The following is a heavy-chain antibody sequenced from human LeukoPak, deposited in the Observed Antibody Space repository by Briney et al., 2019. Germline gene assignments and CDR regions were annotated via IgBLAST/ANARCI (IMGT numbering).Heavy chain of an antibody. D-gene: IGHD3-22*01. CDR3: AKDVYNYYDSSGYLNAFDI. CDR2: MNPNSGNT. Sequence: ASVKVSCKTSGYTFISHDINWVRQATGQGLEWLGWMNPNSGNTGYAQKFQDRVTMTRNISLNTAYMELSSLTSEDTAVYYCAKDVYNYYDSSGYLNAFDIWGQGTMVTVSS. CDR1: GYTFISHD. J-gene: IGHJ3*02. V-gene: IGHV1-8*01.